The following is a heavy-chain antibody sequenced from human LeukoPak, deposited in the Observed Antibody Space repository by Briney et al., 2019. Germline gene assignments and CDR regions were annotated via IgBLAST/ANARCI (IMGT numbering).Heavy chain of an antibody. V-gene: IGHV3-53*04. D-gene: IGHD3-10*01. J-gene: IGHJ3*01. CDR2: IYSGGST. Sequence: GGSLRLSCAASGITVSSNYMSWVRQAPGKGLEWVSVIYSGGSTYYADSVKGRFTISRHNSKNTLYLQMNSLRAEDTAVYYCARQSGRGVIIGWGQGTMVTVSS. CDR3: ARQSGRGVIIG. CDR1: GITVSSNY.